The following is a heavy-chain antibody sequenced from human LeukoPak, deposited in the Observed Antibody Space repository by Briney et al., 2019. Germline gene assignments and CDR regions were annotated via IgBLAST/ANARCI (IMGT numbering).Heavy chain of an antibody. CDR2: INHSGST. V-gene: IGHV4-34*01. J-gene: IGHJ4*02. CDR1: GGSFSGYY. CDR3: ARGLPFPYFDY. Sequence: PSETLSLTCAVYGGSFSGYYWSWIRQPPGKGLEWIGEINHSGSTNYNPSLKSRVTISVDTSKNQFSLKLSSVTAADTAVYYCARGLPFPYFDYWGQGTLVTVSS.